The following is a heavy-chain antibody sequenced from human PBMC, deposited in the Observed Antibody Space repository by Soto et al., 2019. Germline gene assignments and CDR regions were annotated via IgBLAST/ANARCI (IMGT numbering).Heavy chain of an antibody. V-gene: IGHV3-23*01. D-gene: IGHD3-9*01. CDR2: ISGSGGST. J-gene: IGHJ4*02. Sequence: PGGSLRLSCAASGFTFSSYAMSWVRQAPGKGLEWVSGISGSGGSTYYADSVKGRFTISRDNSKNTLYLQMNSLRAEDTAVYYCAKSFDYDILTGSYPDSFDYWGQGTLVTVSS. CDR1: GFTFSSYA. CDR3: AKSFDYDILTGSYPDSFDY.